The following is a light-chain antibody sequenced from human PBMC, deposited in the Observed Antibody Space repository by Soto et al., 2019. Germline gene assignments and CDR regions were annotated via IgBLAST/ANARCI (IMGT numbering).Light chain of an antibody. J-gene: IGKJ1*01. CDR1: QSVSSN. CDR2: GAS. CDR3: QQYYNWPRT. Sequence: EIVMTQSPATLSVSPGERATLSCRASQSVSSNLAWYQQKPGQAPRLLIYGASTRPTGIPARFSGSGSGTEFTLTISSLQSEDFAVYYCQQYYNWPRTFGQGTKVEIK. V-gene: IGKV3-15*01.